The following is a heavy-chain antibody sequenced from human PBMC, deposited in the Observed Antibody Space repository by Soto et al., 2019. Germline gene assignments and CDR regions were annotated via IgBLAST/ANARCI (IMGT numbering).Heavy chain of an antibody. V-gene: IGHV4-59*01. CDR1: GGSISSYY. J-gene: IGHJ6*02. CDR3: ARYKSNYYYGMDV. CDR2: IYYSGIT. Sequence: SETLSLTCTVSGGSISSYYWSWIRQPPGKGLEWIGYIYYSGITNYNPSLKSRVTISVDTSKNQFSLKLSSVTAADTAVYYCARYKSNYYYGMDVWGQGTAVTVSS. D-gene: IGHD1-20*01.